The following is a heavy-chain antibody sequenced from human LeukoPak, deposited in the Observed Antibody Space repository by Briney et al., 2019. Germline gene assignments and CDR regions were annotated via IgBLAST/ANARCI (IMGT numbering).Heavy chain of an antibody. D-gene: IGHD7-27*01. V-gene: IGHV4-59*01. CDR1: GGSISSYY. Sequence: SETLSLTCTVSGGSISSYYWNWIRQPPGKGLEWIGYIYYSGSTNYNPSLKSRVTISVDTSKNQFSLKVSSVTAADTAVYYCARGSRGDGAAFDIWGQGTMVTVSS. CDR3: ARGSRGDGAAFDI. J-gene: IGHJ3*02. CDR2: IYYSGST.